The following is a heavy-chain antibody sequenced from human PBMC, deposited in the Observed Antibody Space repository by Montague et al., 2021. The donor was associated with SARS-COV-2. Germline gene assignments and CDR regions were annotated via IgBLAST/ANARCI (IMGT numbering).Heavy chain of an antibody. Sequence: QSGAEVKKPGESLKIPCKGSGYTFSTNWIAWVRQKPGKGLEWLGVIFPADSDSKVSPSFQGQVSISVDKSINTAYLQWGGLEASDTAIFYCARSPNWGSPLDFWGQGTLITVSS. CDR2: IFPADSDS. V-gene: IGHV5-51*01. CDR1: GYTFSTNW. D-gene: IGHD7-27*01. J-gene: IGHJ4*02. CDR3: ARSPNWGSPLDF.